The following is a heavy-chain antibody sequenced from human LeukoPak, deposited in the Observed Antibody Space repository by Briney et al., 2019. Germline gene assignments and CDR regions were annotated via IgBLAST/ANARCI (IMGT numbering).Heavy chain of an antibody. CDR2: INPSGGST. CDR1: GYTFTSYY. D-gene: IGHD3-3*01. V-gene: IGHV1-46*01. J-gene: IGHJ5*02. CDR3: ARDLAPGYDFWSGPLYNWFDP. Sequence: ASVKISCKASGYTFTSYYMHWVRQAPGQGLEWMGIINPSGGSTSYAEKFQGRVTMTRDTSTSTVYMELSSLRSEDTAVCYCARDLAPGYDFWSGPLYNWFDPWGQGTLVTVSS.